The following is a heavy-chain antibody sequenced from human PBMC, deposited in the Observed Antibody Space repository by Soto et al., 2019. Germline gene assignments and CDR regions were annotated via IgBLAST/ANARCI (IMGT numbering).Heavy chain of an antibody. V-gene: IGHV3-74*01. CDR3: ARGGSSLNFDS. CDR2: INSDGSST. CDR1: GFTFRSYW. J-gene: IGHJ4*02. D-gene: IGHD6-6*01. Sequence: PGGSLRLSCAASGFTFRSYWMQWVRQAPGKGLVWVSWINSDGSSTSYADSVKGRFTISRDNAKNTLYLQMNSLRAEDTAVYYCARGGSSLNFDSWGQGTVVTVSS.